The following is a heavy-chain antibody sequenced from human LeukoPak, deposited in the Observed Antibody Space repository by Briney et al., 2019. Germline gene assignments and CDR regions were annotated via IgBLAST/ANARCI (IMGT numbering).Heavy chain of an antibody. CDR2: ISYDGSNK. CDR1: GFTFSSYG. D-gene: IGHD6-13*01. Sequence: GGSLRLSCAASGFTFSSYGMHWVRQAPGKGLEWVAVISYDGSNKYYADSVKGRFTISRDNSKNTLYLQMNSLRAEDTAVYYCAKDLSGSSWSNFDYWGQGTLVTVSS. V-gene: IGHV3-30*18. CDR3: AKDLSGSSWSNFDY. J-gene: IGHJ4*02.